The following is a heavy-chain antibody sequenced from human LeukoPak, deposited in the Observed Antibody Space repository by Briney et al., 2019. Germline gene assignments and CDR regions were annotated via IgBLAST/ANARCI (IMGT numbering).Heavy chain of an antibody. CDR3: AKDKYDYVWGSYRSHAFDI. V-gene: IGHV3-23*01. CDR2: ISGSGGST. D-gene: IGHD3-16*02. Sequence: PGGSLRLSCAASGFTFSSYAMSWVRQAPGKGLEWVSAISGSGGSTYYADSVKGRFTISRDNSKNTLYLQMNSLRAEDTAVYYCAKDKYDYVWGSYRSHAFDIWGQGTMVTVSS. CDR1: GFTFSSYA. J-gene: IGHJ3*02.